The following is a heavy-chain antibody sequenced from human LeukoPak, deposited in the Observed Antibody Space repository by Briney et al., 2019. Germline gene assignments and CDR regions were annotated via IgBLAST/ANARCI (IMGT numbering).Heavy chain of an antibody. CDR2: INPSGSST. V-gene: IGHV1-46*01. Sequence: ASVKVSCKASGDTFTNYYIHWVRQAPGQGLEWMGIINPSGSSTSYAQKFQGRVTMTRDTSISTAYMELSRLRSDDTAVYYCWYYYDSSNAVVNAFDIWGQGTMVTVSS. CDR1: GDTFTNYY. D-gene: IGHD3-22*01. J-gene: IGHJ3*02. CDR3: WYYYDSSNAVVNAFDI.